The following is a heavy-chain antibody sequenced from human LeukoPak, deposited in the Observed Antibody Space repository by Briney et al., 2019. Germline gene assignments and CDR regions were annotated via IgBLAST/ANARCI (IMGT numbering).Heavy chain of an antibody. V-gene: IGHV4-34*01. J-gene: IGHJ4*02. CDR3: ARGRDRSKAGDH. Sequence: SGTLSLTCAVYGGSCDDYYCSWLRQPPGKGLEWIGEIHPSGIFYYNSSLLSRVTISIDTSKSQFSPRLTSVTAADTAFYYCARGRDRSKAGDHWGQGSLVTVSS. D-gene: IGHD5-24*01. CDR2: IHPSGIF. CDR1: GGSCDDYY.